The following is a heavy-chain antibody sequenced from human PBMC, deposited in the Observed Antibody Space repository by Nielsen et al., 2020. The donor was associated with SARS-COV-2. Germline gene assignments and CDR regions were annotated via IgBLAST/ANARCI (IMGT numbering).Heavy chain of an antibody. CDR3: ARHAPGYYDY. V-gene: IGHV4-39*01. Sequence: SETLSLTCTVSGGSISSYYWGWIRQPPGKGLEWIGSIYYSGSTYYNPSLKSRVTISVDTSKNQFSLKLSSVTAADTAVYYCARHAPGYYDYWGQGTLVTVSS. J-gene: IGHJ4*02. D-gene: IGHD3-22*01. CDR1: GGSISSYY. CDR2: IYYSGST.